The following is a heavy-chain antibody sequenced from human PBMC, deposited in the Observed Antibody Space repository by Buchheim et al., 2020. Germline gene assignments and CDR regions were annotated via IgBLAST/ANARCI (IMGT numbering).Heavy chain of an antibody. CDR2: INHSGST. CDR1: GGSSSGYY. Sequence: QVQLQQWGAGLLKPSETLSLTCAVYGGSSSGYYWSWIRQPPGKGLEWIGEINHSGSTNYNPSLTSRVTISVDTSKNQSSLILSSVTAADTAVYYCAKSGYSYGYLNYWGQGTL. D-gene: IGHD5-18*01. J-gene: IGHJ4*02. V-gene: IGHV4-34*01. CDR3: AKSGYSYGYLNY.